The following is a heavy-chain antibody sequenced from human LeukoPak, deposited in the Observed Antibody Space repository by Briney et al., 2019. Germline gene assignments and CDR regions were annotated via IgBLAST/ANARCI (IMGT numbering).Heavy chain of an antibody. D-gene: IGHD4-17*01. Sequence: PGRSLRLSCAASGFTFSSYAMHWVRQAPGKGLEWVAVISYDGSNKYYADSVKGRFTISRDNSKNTLYLQMNSLRAEDTAVYYCARGDYGDYGRPLYAFDIWGQGTMVTVSS. CDR1: GFTFSSYA. CDR2: ISYDGSNK. J-gene: IGHJ3*02. CDR3: ARGDYGDYGRPLYAFDI. V-gene: IGHV3-30-3*01.